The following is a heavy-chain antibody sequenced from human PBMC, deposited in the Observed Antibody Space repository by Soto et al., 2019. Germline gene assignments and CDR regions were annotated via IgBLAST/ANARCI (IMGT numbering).Heavy chain of an antibody. V-gene: IGHV4-39*01. D-gene: IGHD3-22*01. CDR3: ARARPDDSSGYLTNWFDP. J-gene: IGHJ5*02. Sequence: SETLSLTCAVASAPIRSSNYYWGWIRQPPGKGLEWIATIYYTGSTHFNPSLKSRVTVLVDTSKDQFSLKLTSVTATDTAVYYCARARPDDSSGYLTNWFDPWGQGTLVTVSS. CDR1: SAPIRSSNYY. CDR2: IYYTGST.